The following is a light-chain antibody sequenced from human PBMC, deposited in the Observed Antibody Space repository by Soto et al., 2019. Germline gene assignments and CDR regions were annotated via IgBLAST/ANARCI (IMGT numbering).Light chain of an antibody. V-gene: IGKV3-15*01. J-gene: IGKJ2*02. CDR3: QQYNNWPPCT. CDR2: GAF. CDR1: QSVSSS. Sequence: EIVMTQSPATLSVSPGERVTLSCRASQSVSSSLAWYQQKPGQAPRLLIYGAFSRATGVPARFSGSGSGTEFTLTISSLQSEDFAVYYCQQYNNWPPCTFGQGTKLEIK.